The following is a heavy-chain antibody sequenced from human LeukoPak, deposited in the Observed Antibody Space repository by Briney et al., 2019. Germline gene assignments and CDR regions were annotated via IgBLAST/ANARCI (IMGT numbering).Heavy chain of an antibody. V-gene: IGHV4-34*01. D-gene: IGHD6-6*01. CDR3: ARPLSKYSSSSFDY. Sequence: SETLSLTCAVYGESFSGYYWSWIRQSPGKGLEWIGEINHSGSTNYNPSLKSRVTILVDTSKNQFSLKMTSVNAADTAVYYCARPLSKYSSSSFDYWGQGTLVTVSS. CDR2: INHSGST. CDR1: GESFSGYY. J-gene: IGHJ4*02.